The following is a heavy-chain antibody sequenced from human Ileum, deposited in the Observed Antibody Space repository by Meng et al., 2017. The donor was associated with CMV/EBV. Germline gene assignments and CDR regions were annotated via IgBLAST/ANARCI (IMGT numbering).Heavy chain of an antibody. CDR2: IYISGRT. J-gene: IGHJ4*02. CDR3: ARGRATAFQSLDQDYFDY. Sequence: QVQLQESGPVLVKPSATLPLTCSVSGGSISSYYWSWIRQPAGKGLEWIGRIYISGRTNYNPSLKSRVTMSVDTSKNQFSLNLSSVTAADTAVYYCARGRATAFQSLDQDYFDYWGQGTLVTVSS. D-gene: IGHD5-12*01. CDR1: GGSISSYY. V-gene: IGHV4-4*07.